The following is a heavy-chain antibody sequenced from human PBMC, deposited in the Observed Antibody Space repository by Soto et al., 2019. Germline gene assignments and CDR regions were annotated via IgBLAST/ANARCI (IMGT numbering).Heavy chain of an antibody. CDR2: IWYDGSNK. J-gene: IGHJ4*02. D-gene: IGHD5-12*01. Sequence: QVQLVESGGGVVQPGRSLRLACATSGFTFSAYGMHWVRQAPGKGLEWVAVIWYDGSNKYYADSVKGRFTISRDNSKNTLSLQMNNLRADDTAVYYCVRDPRRDGYNRFDYWGQGTPVTVSS. CDR1: GFTFSAYG. V-gene: IGHV3-33*01. CDR3: VRDPRRDGYNRFDY.